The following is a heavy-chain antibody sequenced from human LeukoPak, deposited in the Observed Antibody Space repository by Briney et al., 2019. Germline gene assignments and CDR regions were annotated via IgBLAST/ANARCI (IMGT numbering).Heavy chain of an antibody. D-gene: IGHD6-13*01. CDR1: GFTVSTSY. CDR3: ARPTIAAAGNFEY. V-gene: IGHV3-11*03. J-gene: IGHJ4*02. Sequence: GGSLRLSCAASGFTVSTSYMSWVRQAPGKGLEWVSHISSFSNFRSYADSVKGRFTISRDNAKNSLYLQVSSLRAEDTAVYYCARPTIAAAGNFEYWGQGTLVTVSS. CDR2: ISSFSNFR.